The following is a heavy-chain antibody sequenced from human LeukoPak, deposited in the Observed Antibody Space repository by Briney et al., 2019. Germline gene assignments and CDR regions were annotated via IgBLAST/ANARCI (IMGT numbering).Heavy chain of an antibody. CDR2: IYTSGST. D-gene: IGHD6-13*01. V-gene: IGHV4-4*07. J-gene: IGHJ6*02. CDR3: ARLGYSSSLGYYYGVDV. Sequence: SETLSLTCTVSGGSISSYYWSWIRQPAGKRLEWIGRIYTSGSTNYNPSLKSRVTMSVDTSKNQFSLKLSSVTAADTAVYYCARLGYSSSLGYYYGVDVWGQGTTVTVSS. CDR1: GGSISSYY.